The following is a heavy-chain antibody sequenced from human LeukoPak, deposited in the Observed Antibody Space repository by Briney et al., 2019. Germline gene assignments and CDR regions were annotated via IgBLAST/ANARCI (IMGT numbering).Heavy chain of an antibody. CDR2: ISAYNGKQ. J-gene: IGHJ4*02. D-gene: IGHD3-9*01. CDR3: ARGSRYCDWLLYGDVDY. V-gene: IGHV1-18*04. CDR1: GCTFPSYG. Sequence: ASVPVSCQASGCTFPSYGIIWVRQAPAQGLAGVGLISAYNGKQNYAQQFQGRVTMTTDTPTSTAYMELRTLKSDDTAVYYCARGSRYCDWLLYGDVDYWGQGTLVTVSS.